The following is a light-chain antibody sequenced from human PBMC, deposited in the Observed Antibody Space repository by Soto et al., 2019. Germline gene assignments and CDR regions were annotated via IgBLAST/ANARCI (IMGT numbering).Light chain of an antibody. CDR2: DAS. CDR1: QSISNY. Sequence: EIVLTQSPGTLSLSPGERATLSCRASQSISNYLAWYQHKPGQAPRLLISDASERDSGVPARFSGSGSGTDFTLTISSLEPEDFAVYYCQQRSQWPPITFGGGTTVEIK. V-gene: IGKV3-11*01. J-gene: IGKJ4*01. CDR3: QQRSQWPPIT.